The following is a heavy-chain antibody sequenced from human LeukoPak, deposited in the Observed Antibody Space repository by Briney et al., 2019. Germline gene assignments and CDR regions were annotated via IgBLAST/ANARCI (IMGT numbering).Heavy chain of an antibody. Sequence: PSETLSLTCTVSGGSISSSSYYWGWIRQPPGKGLEWIGSIYYSGSTYYNPSLKSRVTISVDTSKNQFSLKLSSVTAADTAVYYCARDYGGNSDWGQGTLVTVSS. V-gene: IGHV4-39*02. CDR3: ARDYGGNSD. J-gene: IGHJ4*02. CDR2: IYYSGST. CDR1: GGSISSSSYY. D-gene: IGHD4-23*01.